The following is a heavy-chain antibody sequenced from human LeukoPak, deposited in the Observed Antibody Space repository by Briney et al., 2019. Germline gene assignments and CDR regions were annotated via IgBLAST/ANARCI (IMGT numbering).Heavy chain of an antibody. CDR3: ARLLGSVSSSDV. V-gene: IGHV4-38-2*02. CDR1: GYSITSGYH. Sequence: SETLSLTCIVSGYSITSGYHWGWIRQTPGKGLEWIGTMYHRGNINYNPSLKSRVTVSVDTSKNQFSLKLDSVTAAHTAVFYCARLLGSVSSSDVWGQGILVTVSS. D-gene: IGHD3-10*01. J-gene: IGHJ4*02. CDR2: MYHRGNI.